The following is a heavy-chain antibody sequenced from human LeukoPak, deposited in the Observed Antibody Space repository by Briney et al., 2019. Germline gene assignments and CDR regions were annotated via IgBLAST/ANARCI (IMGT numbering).Heavy chain of an antibody. CDR3: ARAEGEYYDFWSALYYFDY. Sequence: ASVKVSCKASGYTFTTYNINWVRQAPGQGLEWMGWISGYNGNTNYAQKLQGRVTMTTDTSTSTAYMELRSLRSDDTAVYYCARAEGEYYDFWSALYYFDYWGQGTLVTVSS. CDR2: ISGYNGNT. V-gene: IGHV1-18*01. J-gene: IGHJ4*02. D-gene: IGHD3-3*01. CDR1: GYTFTTYN.